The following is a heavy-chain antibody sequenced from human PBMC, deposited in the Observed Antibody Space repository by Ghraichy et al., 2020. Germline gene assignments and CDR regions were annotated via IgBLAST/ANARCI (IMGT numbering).Heavy chain of an antibody. D-gene: IGHD2-21*02. CDR1: GGSISSYY. V-gene: IGHV4-59*01. Sequence: SETLSLTCTVSGGSISSYYWSWIRQPPGKGLEWIGYIYYSGSTNYNPSLKSRVTISVDTSKNQFSLKLSSVTAADTAVYYCARDGYCGGDCYSKDDAFDIWGQGTMVTVSS. CDR3: ARDGYCGGDCYSKDDAFDI. J-gene: IGHJ3*02. CDR2: IYYSGST.